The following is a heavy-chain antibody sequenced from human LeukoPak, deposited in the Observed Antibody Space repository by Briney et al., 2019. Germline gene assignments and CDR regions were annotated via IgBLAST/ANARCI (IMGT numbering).Heavy chain of an antibody. CDR2: INYSGTT. V-gene: IGHV4-59*11. Sequence: PSQTLSLTCTVSGGSIATHYWSWIRQPPGKGLEWIGYINYSGTTNFKPSLNSRATISVDTSRNQFSLKLSSVTPPDTAAYISARGGGTFDIWAQGTRVAVSS. CDR1: GGSIATHY. J-gene: IGHJ3*02. CDR3: ARGGGTFDI. D-gene: IGHD6-25*01.